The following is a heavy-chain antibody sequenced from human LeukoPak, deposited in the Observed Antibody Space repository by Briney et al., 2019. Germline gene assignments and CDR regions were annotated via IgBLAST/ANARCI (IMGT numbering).Heavy chain of an antibody. D-gene: IGHD3-16*01. J-gene: IGHJ5*02. Sequence: GGSLRLSCAASGFTFSNYAMSWVRQAPGKGLEWVSSIDDSAFRAYYADSVKGRFTISRDNSKNTLYLQMNSLTAGDTAVYYCETGGARWFDPWGQGTLVTVSS. CDR2: IDDSAFRA. CDR1: GFTFSNYA. V-gene: IGHV3-23*01. CDR3: ETGGARWFDP.